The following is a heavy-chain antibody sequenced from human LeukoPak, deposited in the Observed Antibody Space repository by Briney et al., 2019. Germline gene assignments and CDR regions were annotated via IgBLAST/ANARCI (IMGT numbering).Heavy chain of an antibody. J-gene: IGHJ4*02. D-gene: IGHD1-26*01. CDR2: ISSSSSYI. V-gene: IGHV3-21*01. Sequence: GGSLRLSCAASGFTFGSYSMNWVRQAPGKGLEWVSSISSSSSYIYYADSVKGRFTISRDNAKNSLYLQMNSLRAEDTAVYYCASTVGATPFDYWGQGTLVTVSS. CDR1: GFTFGSYS. CDR3: ASTVGATPFDY.